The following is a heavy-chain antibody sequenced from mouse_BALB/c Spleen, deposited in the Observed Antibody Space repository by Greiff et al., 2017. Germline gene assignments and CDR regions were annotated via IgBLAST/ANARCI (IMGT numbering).Heavy chain of an antibody. CDR1: GYTFTDYV. Sequence: VQLQQSGPELVKPGASVKMSCKASGYTFTDYVISWVKQRTGKSLEWIGYIDPYNGGTSYNQKFKGKATLTVDKSSSTAFMHLNSLTSEDSAVYYCALGLQFAYWGQGTLVTVSA. J-gene: IGHJ3*01. CDR3: ALGLQFAY. CDR2: IDPYNGGT. V-gene: IGHV1S135*01. D-gene: IGHD2-4*01.